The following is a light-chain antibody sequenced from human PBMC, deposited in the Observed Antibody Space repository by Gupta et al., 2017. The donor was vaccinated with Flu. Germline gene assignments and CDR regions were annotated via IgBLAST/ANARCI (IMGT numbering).Light chain of an antibody. Sequence: SITISCTGTSSDVGGYNYVSWYQQHPGKAPKLMIYEVSKRPSGVSNRFSGSKSGNTASLTISGLQAEDEADYYCSSYTSSSNQVFGGGTKLTVL. V-gene: IGLV2-14*01. J-gene: IGLJ2*01. CDR1: SSDVGGYNY. CDR3: SSYTSSSNQV. CDR2: EVS.